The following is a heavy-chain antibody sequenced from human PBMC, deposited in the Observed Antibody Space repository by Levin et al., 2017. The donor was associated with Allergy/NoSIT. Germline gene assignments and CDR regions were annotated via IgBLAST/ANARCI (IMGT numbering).Heavy chain of an antibody. CDR1: GGSISSSY. V-gene: IGHV4-59*01. Sequence: SQTLSLPCTVSGGSISSSYWSWIRQPPGKGLEWIGYIYYSGSTNYNPSLKSRVTISVDTSKNQFSLKLSSVTAADTAVYYCARARSRRDAFDIWGQGTMVTVSS. CDR2: IYYSGST. J-gene: IGHJ3*02. CDR3: ARARSRRDAFDI.